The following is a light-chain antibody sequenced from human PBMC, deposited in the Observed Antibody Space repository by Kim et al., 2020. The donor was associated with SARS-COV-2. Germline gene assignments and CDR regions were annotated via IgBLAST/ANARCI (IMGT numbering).Light chain of an antibody. CDR2: QDS. Sequence: SYELTQPPSVSVSPGQTASITCSGDKLGDKYACWYQQKPGQSPVLVIYQDSKRPSGIPERFSGSNSGNTATLTISGTQAMDEADYYCQAWDGSIVVFGGGTQLTVL. V-gene: IGLV3-1*01. CDR1: KLGDKY. CDR3: QAWDGSIVV. J-gene: IGLJ2*01.